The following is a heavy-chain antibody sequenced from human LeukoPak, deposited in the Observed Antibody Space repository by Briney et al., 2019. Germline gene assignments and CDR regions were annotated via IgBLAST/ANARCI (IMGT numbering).Heavy chain of an antibody. CDR1: GGSISSGGYS. CDR3: ASMTTVTTGAFDY. D-gene: IGHD4-17*01. J-gene: IGHJ4*02. V-gene: IGHV4-30-2*01. CDR2: IYHSGST. Sequence: PSETLSLTCAVSGGSISSGGYSWSRIRQPPGKGLEWIGYIYHSGSTYYNPSLKSRVTISVDRSKNQFSLKLSSVTAADTAVYYCASMTTVTTGAFDYWGQGTLVTVSS.